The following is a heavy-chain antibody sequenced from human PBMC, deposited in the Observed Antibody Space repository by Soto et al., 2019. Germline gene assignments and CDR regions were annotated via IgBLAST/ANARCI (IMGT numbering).Heavy chain of an antibody. CDR2: ISAYNGNT. V-gene: IGHV1-18*01. CDR1: GYTFTSYG. CDR3: ARDSTPYCGGDCYTWFDP. D-gene: IGHD2-21*02. Sequence: QVQLVQSGAEVKKPGASVKVSCKASGYTFTSYGISWVRQAPGQGLEWMGWISAYNGNTNYAQKLQGRVTMTTDTSTSTVYMELRSLRSDDTAVYYCARDSTPYCGGDCYTWFDPWGQGTLVTVSS. J-gene: IGHJ5*02.